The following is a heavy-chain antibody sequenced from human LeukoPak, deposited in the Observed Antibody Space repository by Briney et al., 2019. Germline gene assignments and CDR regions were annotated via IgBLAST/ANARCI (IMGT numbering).Heavy chain of an antibody. D-gene: IGHD3-3*01. Sequence: GRSLRLSCAASGFTFDDYAMHWVRQAPGKGLEWVSGISWDSGSIGYADSVKGRFTISRDNAKNSLYLQMNSLRAEDTALYYCAKGDFGVVQSYHFDYWGQGTLVTVSS. CDR1: GFTFDDYA. V-gene: IGHV3-9*01. CDR3: AKGDFGVVQSYHFDY. CDR2: ISWDSGSI. J-gene: IGHJ4*02.